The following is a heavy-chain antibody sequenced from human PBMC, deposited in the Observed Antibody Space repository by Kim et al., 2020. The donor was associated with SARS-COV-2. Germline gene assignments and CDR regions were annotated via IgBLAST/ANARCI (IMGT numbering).Heavy chain of an antibody. D-gene: IGHD3-10*01. V-gene: IGHV4-38-2*02. CDR1: GYSISSGYY. Sequence: SETLSLTCTVSGYSISSGYYWGWIRQPPGKGLEWIGSIYHSGSTYYNPSLKSRVTISVDTSKNQFSLKLSSVTAADTAVYYCARSLSTMVRGVGTFDPWGQGTLVTVSS. CDR2: IYHSGST. J-gene: IGHJ5*02. CDR3: ARSLSTMVRGVGTFDP.